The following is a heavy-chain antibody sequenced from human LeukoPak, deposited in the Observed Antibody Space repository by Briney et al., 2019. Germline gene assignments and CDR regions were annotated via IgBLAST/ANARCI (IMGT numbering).Heavy chain of an antibody. D-gene: IGHD1-1*01. Sequence: RASVKVSCKASGYTFTSYGISWVRQAPGQGLEWMGWISAYNGNTNYAQKLQGRVTMTTDTSTSTAYMELSSLRSEDTAAYYCARMDPGTDYWGQGTLVTVSS. CDR2: ISAYNGNT. V-gene: IGHV1-18*01. CDR3: ARMDPGTDY. J-gene: IGHJ4*02. CDR1: GYTFTSYG.